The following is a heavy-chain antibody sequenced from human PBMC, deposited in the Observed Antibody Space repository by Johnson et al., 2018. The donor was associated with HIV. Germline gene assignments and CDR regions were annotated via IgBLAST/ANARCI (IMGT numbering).Heavy chain of an antibody. CDR1: GFTLSSYA. J-gene: IGHJ3*02. CDR3: ARVSSSVTTARYGAFDI. Sequence: QMQLVESGGGVVQPGRSLRLSCAASGFTLSSYAMHWVRQAPGKGLEWVAVIWYDGSNKYYADSVKGRFTISRDNSKNTRYLQMNSLRAEDTAVYYCARVSSSVTTARYGAFDIWGQGTMVIVSS. V-gene: IGHV3-33*08. D-gene: IGHD4-17*01. CDR2: IWYDGSNK.